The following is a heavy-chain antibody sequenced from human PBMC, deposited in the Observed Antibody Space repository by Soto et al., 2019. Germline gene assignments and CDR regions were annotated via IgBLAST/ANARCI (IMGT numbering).Heavy chain of an antibody. CDR3: AKDLFPAPNYYYGMDV. CDR2: ISGSGGST. CDR1: GFTFSSYA. D-gene: IGHD2-8*01. J-gene: IGHJ6*02. Sequence: HPGGSLRLSCAASGFTFSSYAMSWVRQAPGKGLEWVSAISGSGGSTYYADSVKGRFTISRDNSKNTLYLQMNSLRAEDTAVYYCAKDLFPAPNYYYGMDVWGQGTTVTVSS. V-gene: IGHV3-23*01.